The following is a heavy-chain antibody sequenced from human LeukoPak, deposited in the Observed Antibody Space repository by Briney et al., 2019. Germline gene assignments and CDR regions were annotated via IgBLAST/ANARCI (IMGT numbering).Heavy chain of an antibody. CDR2: INPSGGST. J-gene: IGHJ4*02. CDR3: ARETLRSRTFDY. CDR1: GYTFTSNY. V-gene: IGHV1-46*01. Sequence: ASVKVSCKASGYTFTSNYMHWVRQAPGQGLEWMGIINPSGGSTSNAQKFQGRVTMTRDTSTGTVYMELSSLRSEDTAVYYCARETLRSRTFDYWGQGTLVTASS. D-gene: IGHD1-26*01.